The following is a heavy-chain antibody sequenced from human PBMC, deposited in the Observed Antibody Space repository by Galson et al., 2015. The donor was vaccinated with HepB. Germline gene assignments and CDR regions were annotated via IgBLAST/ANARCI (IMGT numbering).Heavy chain of an antibody. CDR1: GYTFTSYA. J-gene: IGHJ4*02. Sequence: SVKVSCKASGYTFTSYAMHWVRQAPGQRLEWMGWINAGNGNTEYSQKFQGRVTITRDTSASTAYMELSSLRSEDTAVYYCARLYSSGWEPIDYWGQGTLVTVSS. D-gene: IGHD6-19*01. CDR3: ARLYSSGWEPIDY. V-gene: IGHV1-3*01. CDR2: INAGNGNT.